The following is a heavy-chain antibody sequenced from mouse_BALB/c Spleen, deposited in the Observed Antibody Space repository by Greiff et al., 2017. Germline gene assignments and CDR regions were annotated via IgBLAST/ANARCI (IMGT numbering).Heavy chain of an antibody. CDR2: ISDGGSYT. CDR3: ARSDWDGAMDY. V-gene: IGHV5-4*02. CDR1: GFTFSDYY. D-gene: IGHD4-1*01. J-gene: IGHJ4*01. Sequence: EVKLMESGGGLVKPGGSLKLSCAASGFTFSDYYMYWVRQTPEKRLEWVATISDGGSYTYYPDSVKGRFTISRDNAKNNLYLQMSSLKSEDTAMYYCARSDWDGAMDYWGQGTSVTVSS.